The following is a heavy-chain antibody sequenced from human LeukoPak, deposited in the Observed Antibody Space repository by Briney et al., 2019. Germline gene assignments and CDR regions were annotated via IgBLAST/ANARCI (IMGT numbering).Heavy chain of an antibody. CDR3: ARSSKYFWSGNNEYNWFDP. Sequence: PGGSLRLSCAASGFTFDDYGMSWVRQPPGKGLEWIGEINHSGSTNYNPSLKSRVTISVDTSKNQFSLKLSSVTAADTAVYYCARSSKYFWSGNNEYNWFDPWGQGTLVTVSS. J-gene: IGHJ5*02. D-gene: IGHD3-3*01. CDR1: GFTFDDYG. V-gene: IGHV4-34*01. CDR2: INHSGST.